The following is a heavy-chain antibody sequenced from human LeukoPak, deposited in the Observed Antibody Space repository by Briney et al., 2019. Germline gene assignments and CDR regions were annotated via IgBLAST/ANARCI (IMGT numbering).Heavy chain of an antibody. CDR1: GGSISSYY. V-gene: IGHV4-59*01. CDR3: ARVEQQLAIFDY. Sequence: PSETLSLTCTVSGGSISSYYWSWIRQPPGKGLEWIGYIYYSGSTNYNPSPKSRVTISVDTSKNQFSLKLSSVTAADTAVYYCARVEQQLAIFDYWGQGTLVTVSS. D-gene: IGHD6-13*01. J-gene: IGHJ4*02. CDR2: IYYSGST.